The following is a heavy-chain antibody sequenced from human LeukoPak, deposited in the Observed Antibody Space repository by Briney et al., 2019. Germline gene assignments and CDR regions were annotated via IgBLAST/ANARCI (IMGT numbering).Heavy chain of an antibody. CDR3: ARVAIITMARGVIMRPFDY. J-gene: IGHJ4*02. CDR2: IGASGDST. V-gene: IGHV3-23*01. CDR1: GFTFSSYA. Sequence: PGGSLRLSCAASGFTFSSYAMSWVRQAPGKGLEWVSGIGASGDSTYYADSVKGRFTISRDNSKNTLYLQMNSLRAEDTAVYYCARVAIITMARGVIMRPFDYWGQGTLVTVSS. D-gene: IGHD3-10*01.